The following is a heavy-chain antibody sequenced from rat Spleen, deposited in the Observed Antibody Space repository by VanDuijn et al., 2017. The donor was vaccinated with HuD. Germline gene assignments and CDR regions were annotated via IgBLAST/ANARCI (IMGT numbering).Heavy chain of an antibody. CDR3: AKDKGEYNNLFDY. CDR2: ISTGGGDT. CDR1: GFTYNDYA. D-gene: IGHD1-10*01. J-gene: IGHJ2*01. Sequence: EVQLVESGGGLVQPGGSLKLSCAASGFTYNDYAMAWVRQAPAKGLEWVATISTGGGDTYYRDSVKGRFTISRDNAKNTPYLQMDSLRSEDTATYYCAKDKGEYNNLFDYWGQGVMVTVTS. V-gene: IGHV5S13*01.